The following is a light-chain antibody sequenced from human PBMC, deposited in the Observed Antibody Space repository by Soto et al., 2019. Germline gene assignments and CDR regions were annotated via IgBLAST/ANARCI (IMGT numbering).Light chain of an antibody. V-gene: IGKV3-15*01. Sequence: EIVMTQSPAALSVSPGEGATLSCMASQSISSNLAWYQQKPGQAPRLLIYGVSTRATGISARFSGSGSGTEFTLTISSLQSEDSAVYYCQQFDKWPPSTFGQGTKVDIK. CDR3: QQFDKWPPST. CDR1: QSISSN. CDR2: GVS. J-gene: IGKJ1*01.